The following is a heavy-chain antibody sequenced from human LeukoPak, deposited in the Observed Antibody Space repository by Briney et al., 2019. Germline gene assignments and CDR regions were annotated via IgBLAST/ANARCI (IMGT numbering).Heavy chain of an antibody. CDR3: ARDGLFWSGYDYSDY. CDR1: GFTFSSYW. D-gene: IGHD3-3*01. CDR2: IKQDGSEK. V-gene: IGHV3-7*01. J-gene: IGHJ4*02. Sequence: GGSLRLSCAASGFTFSSYWMSWVRQAPGKGLEWVANIKQDGSEKYYVDSVKGRFTISRDNAKNSLYLQMNSLRAEDTAVYYCARDGLFWSGYDYSDYWGQGTLVTVSS.